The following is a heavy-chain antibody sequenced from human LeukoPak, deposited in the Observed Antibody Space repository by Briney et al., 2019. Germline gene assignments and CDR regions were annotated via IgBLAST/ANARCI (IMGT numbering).Heavy chain of an antibody. J-gene: IGHJ4*02. CDR1: GFTFSSSA. Sequence: GGSLRLSCAASGFTFSSSAMSWVRQAPGKGLEWVSAISNNGGYTYYADSVQGRFTISRDNSKSTLCLQMNSLRAEDTAVYNCARIGYSSSSLDFWGRGTLVTVSS. CDR2: ISNNGGYT. D-gene: IGHD6-6*01. CDR3: ARIGYSSSSLDF. V-gene: IGHV3-23*01.